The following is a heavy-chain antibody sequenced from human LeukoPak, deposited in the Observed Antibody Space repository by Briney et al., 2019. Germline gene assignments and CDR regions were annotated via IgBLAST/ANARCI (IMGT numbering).Heavy chain of an antibody. CDR1: GDAITGSTYY. CDR2: MYYSGKT. CDR3: ARQYHDSTGYYYFDY. Sequence: SETLSLTCTVSGDAITGSTYYWGWIRQPPGKGLEWIGSMYYSGKTYYNTSLKSRVTISADTSKNHVSLKLSSVTAADTAVYYCARQYHDSTGYYYFDYWGQGTLVTVSS. D-gene: IGHD3-22*01. V-gene: IGHV4-39*02. J-gene: IGHJ4*02.